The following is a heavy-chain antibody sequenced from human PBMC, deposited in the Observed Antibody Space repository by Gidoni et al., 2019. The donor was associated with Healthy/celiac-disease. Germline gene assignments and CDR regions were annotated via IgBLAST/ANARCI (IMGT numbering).Heavy chain of an antibody. V-gene: IGHV5-51*01. J-gene: IGHJ5*02. CDR3: ARVYVVVPAANRENVGWFDP. CDR1: GYSSTSYW. CDR2: IYPSDSDT. D-gene: IGHD2-2*01. Sequence: EVQLVQSGAEVKKPGESLKLSCKGSGYSSTSYWIGWVRQMPGEGLEWMGSIYPSDSDTRYSPSVQGQVTISADKSICTAYRQRSSLKASDTAMYYWARVYVVVPAANRENVGWFDPWGQGTLVTVSS.